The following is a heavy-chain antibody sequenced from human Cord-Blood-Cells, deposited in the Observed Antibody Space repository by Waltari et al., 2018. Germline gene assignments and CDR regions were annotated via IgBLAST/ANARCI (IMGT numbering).Heavy chain of an antibody. CDR2: IIPIFGTA. CDR3: ARDLGYCTGGVCGYFDL. V-gene: IGHV1-69*01. D-gene: IGHD2-8*02. CDR1: GGTFSSYA. Sequence: QVQLVQSGAEVKKPGSSVKVSCKASGGTFSSYAISWVRQAPGPGLEWMGGIIPIFGTANYAQKFQGRVTITAYESTSTAYMELSSLRSEDTAVYYCARDLGYCTGGVCGYFDLWGRGTLVTVSS. J-gene: IGHJ2*01.